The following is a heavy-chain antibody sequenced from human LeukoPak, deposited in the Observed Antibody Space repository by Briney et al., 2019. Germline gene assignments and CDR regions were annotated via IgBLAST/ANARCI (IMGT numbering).Heavy chain of an antibody. CDR3: ASGLYYYGSGSYLRDY. CDR2: ISSSGSTI. V-gene: IGHV3-48*03. J-gene: IGHJ4*02. Sequence: GGSLRLSCAASGFTFSSYEMNWVRQAPGKGLEGVSYISSSGSTIYYADSVKGRFTISRDNAKNSLYLQMNSLRAEDTAVYYCASGLYYYGSGSYLRDYWGQGTLVTVSS. CDR1: GFTFSSYE. D-gene: IGHD3-10*01.